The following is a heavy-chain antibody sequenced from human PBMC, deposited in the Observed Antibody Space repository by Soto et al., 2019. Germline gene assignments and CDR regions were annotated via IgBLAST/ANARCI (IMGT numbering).Heavy chain of an antibody. CDR2: IYYSGST. Sequence: PSETLSLTCTVSGGSISSSSYYWGWIRQPPGKGLEWIGSIYYSGSTYYNPSLKSRVTISVDTSKNQFSLKLSSVTAADTAVYYCARGITMVRGVINFFDYWGQRTPVTVSS. CDR1: GGSISSSSYY. J-gene: IGHJ4*02. V-gene: IGHV4-39*01. D-gene: IGHD3-10*01. CDR3: ARGITMVRGVINFFDY.